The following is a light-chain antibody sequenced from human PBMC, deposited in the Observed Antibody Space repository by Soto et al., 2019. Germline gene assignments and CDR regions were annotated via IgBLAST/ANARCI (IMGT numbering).Light chain of an antibody. J-gene: IGLJ1*01. V-gene: IGLV2-14*04. CDR3: SSYTSDTTYV. CDR2: DVS. Sequence: GVAGRGSTIIRKRTSSDVGGYNYVSWYQQHPGKAPKLMIYDVSNRPSGVSNRFSGSKSGNTASLTISGLQAEDEADYYCSSYTSDTTYVFGTGTKVTVL. CDR1: SSDVGGYNY.